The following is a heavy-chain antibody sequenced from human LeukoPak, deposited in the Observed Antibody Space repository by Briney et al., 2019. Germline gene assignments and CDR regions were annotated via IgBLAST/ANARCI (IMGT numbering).Heavy chain of an antibody. D-gene: IGHD6-19*01. V-gene: IGHV3-43*01. Sequence: PGGSLRLSCAASGFTFRVYTMHWVRQPPGKGLEWVSLIYGGGGTTSYADSVRGRFTISRDNNKTSLYLQMNSLTTEDTAFYYCAKDASGWKELDYWGRGTLVTVSS. CDR2: IYGGGGTT. J-gene: IGHJ4*02. CDR3: AKDASGWKELDY. CDR1: GFTFRVYT.